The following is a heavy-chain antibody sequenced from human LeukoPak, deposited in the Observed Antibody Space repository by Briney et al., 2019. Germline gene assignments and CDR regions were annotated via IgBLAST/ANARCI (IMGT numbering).Heavy chain of an antibody. V-gene: IGHV4-34*01. J-gene: IGHJ4*02. CDR2: INHSGST. CDR1: GGPFSGYY. Sequence: SETLSLTCAVYGGPFSGYYWSWIRQPPGKGLEWIGEINHSGSTNYNPSLKSRVTISVDTSKNQFSLKLSSVTAADTAVYYCARKVSSSLFTNYYFDYWGQGTLVTVSS. CDR3: ARKVSSSLFTNYYFDY. D-gene: IGHD6-13*01.